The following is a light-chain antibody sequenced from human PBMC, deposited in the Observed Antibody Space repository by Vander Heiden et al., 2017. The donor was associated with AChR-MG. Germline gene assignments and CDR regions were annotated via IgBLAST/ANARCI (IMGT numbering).Light chain of an antibody. J-gene: IGLJ2*01. CDR3: QVLDSSSDVV. Sequence: SYVLTQPHSVSVAPGQTARLTCGGGNVGSKSVHWYQQKPGQAPVVVVYDDSDRPSGIPDRFSGSNSGNTATLTISRVEAGDEADYYCQVLDSSSDVVFGGGTKLTVL. CDR1: NVGSKS. CDR2: DDS. V-gene: IGLV3-21*02.